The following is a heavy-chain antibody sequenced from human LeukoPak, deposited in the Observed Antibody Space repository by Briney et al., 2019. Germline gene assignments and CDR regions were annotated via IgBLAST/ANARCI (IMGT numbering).Heavy chain of an antibody. J-gene: IGHJ4*02. CDR3: AKDLLRSVAGTIDY. Sequence: HSGGSLRLSCAASGFTFSSYGMSWVRQAPGKGLEWVSAISGSGGSTYYSDSVKGRFTISRDNSKNTLYLQMNSLRAEDTAVYYCAKDLLRSVAGTIDYWGQGTLVTVSS. D-gene: IGHD6-19*01. CDR2: ISGSGGST. CDR1: GFTFSSYG. V-gene: IGHV3-23*01.